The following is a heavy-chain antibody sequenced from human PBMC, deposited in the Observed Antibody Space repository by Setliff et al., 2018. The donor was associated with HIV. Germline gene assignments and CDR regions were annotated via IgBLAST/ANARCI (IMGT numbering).Heavy chain of an antibody. J-gene: IGHJ4*02. D-gene: IGHD1-7*01. Sequence: SETLSLTCAVYGGSFSGYYWSWIRQSPGRGLEWIGEAHHTESTNTNPSLNSRVSISLDMSKNQSSLRLSSVTAADTAVYYCARQVNYYFDSWGQGTLVTVSS. CDR1: GGSFSGYY. V-gene: IGHV4-34*01. CDR2: AHHTEST. CDR3: ARQVNYYFDS.